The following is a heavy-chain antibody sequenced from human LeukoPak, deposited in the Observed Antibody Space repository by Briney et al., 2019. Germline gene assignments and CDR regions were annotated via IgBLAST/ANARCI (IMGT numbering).Heavy chain of an antibody. J-gene: IGHJ6*03. CDR2: ISYDGSNE. D-gene: IGHD5-18*01. V-gene: IGHV3-30*04. CDR3: AKDQKRGYSYGYLFYYYYMDV. Sequence: GGSLRLSCAASGFTFSSYVMHWVRQAPGKGLEWVAIISYDGSNEYYADSVKGRFTISRDNSKNTLYLQMNSLRAEDTAVYYCAKDQKRGYSYGYLFYYYYMDVWGKGTTVTISS. CDR1: GFTFSSYV.